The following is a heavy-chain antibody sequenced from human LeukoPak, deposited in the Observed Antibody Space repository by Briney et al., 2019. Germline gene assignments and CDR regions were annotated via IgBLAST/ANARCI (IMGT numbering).Heavy chain of an antibody. D-gene: IGHD6-13*01. CDR3: ARGGGYSSSWSY. V-gene: IGHV4-59*01. J-gene: IGHJ4*02. Sequence: SETLSLTCTVSGGSISSYYWNWIRQPPGKGLEWIGYIYYTGSTNYNPSLKSRVTISVDTSKNQFSLKLSSVTAADAAVYCCARGGGYSSSWSYWGQGTLVTVSS. CDR2: IYYTGST. CDR1: GGSISSYY.